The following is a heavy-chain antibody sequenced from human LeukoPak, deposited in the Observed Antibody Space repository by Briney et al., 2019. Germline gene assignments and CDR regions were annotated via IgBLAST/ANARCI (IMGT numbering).Heavy chain of an antibody. CDR2: ISSSSSYI. CDR1: GFTFSSYA. J-gene: IGHJ4*02. D-gene: IGHD3-22*01. Sequence: PGGSLRLSCAASGFTFSSYAMSWVRQAPGKGLEWVSSISSSSSYIYYADSVKGRFTISRDNAKNSLYLQMNSLRAEDTAVYYCARDLVHDSSGYYGYWGQGTLVTVSS. CDR3: ARDLVHDSSGYYGY. V-gene: IGHV3-21*01.